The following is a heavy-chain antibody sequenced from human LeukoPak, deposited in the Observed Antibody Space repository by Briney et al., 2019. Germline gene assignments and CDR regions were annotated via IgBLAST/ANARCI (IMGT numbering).Heavy chain of an antibody. CDR1: GGSISSSSYY. Sequence: SETLSLTCTVSGGSISSSSYYWGWIRQPPGKGLEWIGSIYYSGSTYYNPSLKSRVTISVDTSKNQFSLKLSSVTAADTAVYYCASGYSSSSHFDYWGQGTLVTVSS. CDR3: ASGYSSSSHFDY. CDR2: IYYSGST. J-gene: IGHJ4*02. V-gene: IGHV4-39*01. D-gene: IGHD6-6*01.